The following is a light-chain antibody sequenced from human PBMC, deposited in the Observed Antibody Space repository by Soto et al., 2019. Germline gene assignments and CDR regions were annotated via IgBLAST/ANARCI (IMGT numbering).Light chain of an antibody. Sequence: EIVLTQSPGTLSLSPGERATLSCRASQSVSSSYLAWYQQKPGQPPRLLIYGASSRATGIPDRFSGSGSGTDFTLTISRLEPEDFAVFYCQHYDSLPITFGQGTRRRL. CDR3: QHYDSLPIT. V-gene: IGKV3-20*01. J-gene: IGKJ5*01. CDR2: GAS. CDR1: QSVSSSY.